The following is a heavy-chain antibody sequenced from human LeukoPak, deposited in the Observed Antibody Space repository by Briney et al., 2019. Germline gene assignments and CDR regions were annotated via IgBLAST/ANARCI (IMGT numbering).Heavy chain of an antibody. CDR1: GGSVTNTSGYY. Sequence: KSSETLSLTCSVSGGSVTNTSGYYWAWIRQSPGKRLEWIGSFYCRGNTYYNLSLKSRLTISVDTSKNQFSLKMSSVTATDTAIYYCARRRSDPGAFDIWGQGTQVTVSS. CDR2: FYCRGNT. J-gene: IGHJ3*02. CDR3: ARRRSDPGAFDI. D-gene: IGHD2-21*02. V-gene: IGHV4-39*01.